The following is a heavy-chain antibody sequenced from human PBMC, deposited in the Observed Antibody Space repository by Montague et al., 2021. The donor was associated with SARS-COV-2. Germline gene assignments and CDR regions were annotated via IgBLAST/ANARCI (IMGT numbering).Heavy chain of an antibody. CDR3: ARLYGSSFDY. J-gene: IGHJ4*02. D-gene: IGHD4-17*01. V-gene: IGHV4-39*01. CDR2: GNT. Sequence: GNTQYNPSLKSRVTISVDTSNDQFSLKMNSVTAADTAAYFCARLYGSSFDYWGQGTLVTVSS.